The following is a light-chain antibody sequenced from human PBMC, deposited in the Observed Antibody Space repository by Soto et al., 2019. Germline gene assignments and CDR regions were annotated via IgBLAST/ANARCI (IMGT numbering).Light chain of an antibody. J-gene: IGKJ1*01. V-gene: IGKV1-5*01. CDR1: QSIGRW. CDR2: DAS. CDR3: QQYSSYWT. Sequence: DIQMTQSPSTLSAFVGARVPITCRASQSIGRWLAWYQQKPGKAPKLLIYDASSLESGVPSRFSGSGSGAEFTLTISSLQPDDFATYYCQQYSSYWTFGQGTKVDIK.